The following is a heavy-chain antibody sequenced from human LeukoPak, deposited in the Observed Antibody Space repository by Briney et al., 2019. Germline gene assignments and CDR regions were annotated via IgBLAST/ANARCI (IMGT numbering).Heavy chain of an antibody. V-gene: IGHV4-34*01. CDR2: INHSGST. J-gene: IGHJ4*02. Sequence: SETLSLTCAVYGGSFSGYYWSWIRQPPGKGLEWIGEINHSGSTNYNPSLKSRVTISVDTSKNQFSLKLSSVTAADTAVYYCARGPYDYVWGRNFDYWGQGTLVTVSS. D-gene: IGHD3-16*01. CDR3: ARGPYDYVWGRNFDY. CDR1: GGSFSGYY.